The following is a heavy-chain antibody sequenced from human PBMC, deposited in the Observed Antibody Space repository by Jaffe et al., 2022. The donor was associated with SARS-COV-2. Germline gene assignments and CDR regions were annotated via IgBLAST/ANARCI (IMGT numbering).Heavy chain of an antibody. V-gene: IGHV3-30-3*01. CDR3: ASYSGYAH. Sequence: QVQLVESGGGVVQPGRSLRLSCAASGFTFSSYAMHWVRQAPGKGLEWVAVISYDGSNKYYADSVKGRFTISRDNSKNTLYLQMNSLRAEDTAVYYCASYSGYAHWGQGTLVTVSS. J-gene: IGHJ4*02. CDR1: GFTFSSYA. D-gene: IGHD5-12*01. CDR2: ISYDGSNK.